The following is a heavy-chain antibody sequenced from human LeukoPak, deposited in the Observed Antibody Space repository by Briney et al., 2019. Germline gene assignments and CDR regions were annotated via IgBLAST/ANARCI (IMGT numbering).Heavy chain of an antibody. CDR3: ARARSSSWRSYFDH. CDR1: GYTFTGYY. D-gene: IGHD6-13*01. Sequence: ASVKVSCKASGYTFTGYYMHWVRQAPGQGLEWMGWINPNSGGTNYAQKFQGRVTMTRDTSISTAYMELSRLRSDDTAVYYCARARSSSWRSYFDHWGQGTLVTVSS. CDR2: INPNSGGT. V-gene: IGHV1-2*02. J-gene: IGHJ4*02.